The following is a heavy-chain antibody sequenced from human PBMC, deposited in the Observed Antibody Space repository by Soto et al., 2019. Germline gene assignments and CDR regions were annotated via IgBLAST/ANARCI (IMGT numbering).Heavy chain of an antibody. CDR2: IYYSGST. Sequence: SETLSLTCTVSGGSISSYYWTWIRQPPGKGLEWIGYIYYSGSTNYNPSLKSRVTISVATSKTQFSLKLSSVTAADTAVYYCARVRLELYWFDPWGQGTLVTVSS. D-gene: IGHD1-7*01. V-gene: IGHV4-59*08. CDR1: GGSISSYY. CDR3: ARVRLELYWFDP. J-gene: IGHJ5*02.